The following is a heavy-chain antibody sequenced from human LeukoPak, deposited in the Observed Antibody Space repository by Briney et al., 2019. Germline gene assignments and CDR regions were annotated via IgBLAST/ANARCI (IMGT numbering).Heavy chain of an antibody. V-gene: IGHV3-23*01. D-gene: IGHD3-3*01. CDR1: GFTFSCYA. CDR3: AKYYDFWSGYYRAGFDY. J-gene: IGHJ4*02. CDR2: ISGSGGST. Sequence: GGSLRLSCAASGFTFSCYAMSWVRQAPGKGLEWVSAISGSGGSTYYADSVKGRFTISRDNSKNTLYLQMNSLRAEDTAVYYCAKYYDFWSGYYRAGFDYWGQGTLVTVSS.